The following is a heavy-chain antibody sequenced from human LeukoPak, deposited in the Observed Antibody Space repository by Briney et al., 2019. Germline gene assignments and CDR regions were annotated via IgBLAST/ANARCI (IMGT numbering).Heavy chain of an antibody. Sequence: PGGSLRLSCAASGFTFSSYAMSWVRQAPGKGLEWVSAISGSGGSTYYADSMKGRFTISRDNSKNTLYLQMNSLRAEDTAVYYCAKDEGYCSSTSCLDFDYWGQGTLVTVSS. CDR3: AKDEGYCSSTSCLDFDY. CDR2: ISGSGGST. J-gene: IGHJ4*02. V-gene: IGHV3-23*01. CDR1: GFTFSSYA. D-gene: IGHD2-2*01.